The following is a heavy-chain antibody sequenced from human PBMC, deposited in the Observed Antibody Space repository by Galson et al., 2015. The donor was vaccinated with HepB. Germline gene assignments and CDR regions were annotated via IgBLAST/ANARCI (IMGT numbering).Heavy chain of an antibody. Sequence: SLRLSCAASGFTFRDYAMHWVRQAPGKGLEWVSAISGSGGSTYYADSVKGRFTISRDNSKNTLYLQMNSLRAEDTAVYYCAKVYSSSSRSGYYYYGMDVWGRGTTVTVSS. CDR1: GFTFRDYA. J-gene: IGHJ6*02. D-gene: IGHD6-6*01. CDR3: AKVYSSSSRSGYYYYGMDV. V-gene: IGHV3-23*01. CDR2: ISGSGGST.